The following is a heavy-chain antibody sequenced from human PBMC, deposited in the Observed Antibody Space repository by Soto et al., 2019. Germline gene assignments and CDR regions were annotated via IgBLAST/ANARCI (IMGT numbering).Heavy chain of an antibody. CDR2: IIPIYGTA. V-gene: IGHV1-69*01. CDR1: GGTFSKYT. Sequence: QVQLVQSGAEVKKPGSSVKVSCKVSGGTFSKYTINWVRQAPGQGLEWMAGIIPIYGTANYAQKFQGRISVTVDESTTTAYMELRGLRSDDTAVYYCARDSDGYNYWYFDLWGRGSLITVSS. J-gene: IGHJ2*01. CDR3: ARDSDGYNYWYFDL. D-gene: IGHD2-21*01.